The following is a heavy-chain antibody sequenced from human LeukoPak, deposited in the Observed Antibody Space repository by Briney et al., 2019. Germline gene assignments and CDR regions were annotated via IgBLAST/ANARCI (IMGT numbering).Heavy chain of an antibody. D-gene: IGHD4-17*01. CDR1: GFTVSSNY. V-gene: IGHV3-66*01. CDR3: ATTTVTKETYYYYGMDV. Sequence: PGESLRLSCAASGFTVSSNYMSWVRQAPGKGLEWVSVIYSGGSTYYADSVKGRFTISRDNSKNTLYLQMNSLRAEDTAVYYCATTTVTKETYYYYGMDVWGQGTTVTVSS. J-gene: IGHJ6*02. CDR2: IYSGGST.